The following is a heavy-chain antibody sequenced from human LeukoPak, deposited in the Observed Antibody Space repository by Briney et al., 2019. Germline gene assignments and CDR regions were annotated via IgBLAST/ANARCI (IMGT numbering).Heavy chain of an antibody. J-gene: IGHJ5*02. V-gene: IGHV4-61*02. CDR1: GGSISSGSYY. CDR2: IYTSGST. CDR3: AREDSGFDP. Sequence: PSQTLSLTCTVSGGSISSGSYYWSWIRQPAGKGLEWIGRIYTSGSTNYNPSLKSRVTISVDTSKNQFSLKLSSVTAADTAVYYCAREDSGFDPWGQGTLVTVSS.